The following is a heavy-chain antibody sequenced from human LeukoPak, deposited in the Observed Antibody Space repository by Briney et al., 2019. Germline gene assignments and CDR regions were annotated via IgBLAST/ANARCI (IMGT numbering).Heavy chain of an antibody. V-gene: IGHV3-11*04. CDR1: GFTFSDYY. CDR3: ASAWGSGWYRGFDY. Sequence: GGSLRLSCAASGFTFSDYYMTWIRQAPGKGLEWVSYISSSSSTIYYADSVKGRFTISRDNAKNSLYLQMNSLRAEDTAVYYCASAWGSGWYRGFDYWGQGTLVTVSS. CDR2: ISSSSSTI. D-gene: IGHD6-19*01. J-gene: IGHJ4*02.